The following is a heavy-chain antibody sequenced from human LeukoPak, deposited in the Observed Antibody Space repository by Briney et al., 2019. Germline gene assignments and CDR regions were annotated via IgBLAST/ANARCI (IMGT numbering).Heavy chain of an antibody. J-gene: IGHJ6*02. CDR3: ARDVVVVPDATERRDV. Sequence: PSETLSLTCTVSGGSISSYYWTWIRQPPGKGLEWIGEVGQSGNTNYNPSLKSRVTISLDTSKNQFSLRLSSVTAADTAVYYCARDVVVVPDATERRDVWGRGTTVTVSS. CDR2: VGQSGNT. CDR1: GGSISSYY. D-gene: IGHD2-2*01. V-gene: IGHV4-34*01.